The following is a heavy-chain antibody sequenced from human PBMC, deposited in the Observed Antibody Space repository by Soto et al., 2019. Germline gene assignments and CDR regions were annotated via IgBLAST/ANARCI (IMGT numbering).Heavy chain of an antibody. CDR2: IWYDGSNK. D-gene: IGHD2-8*02. V-gene: IGHV3-33*01. Sequence: GGSLRLSCAASGFTFSSYGMHWVRQAPGKGLEWVAVIWYDGSNKYYADSVKGRFTISRDNSKNTLYLQMNSLRAEDTAVYYCARALVVYAIRPFDYWGQGTLVTVSS. CDR1: GFTFSSYG. J-gene: IGHJ4*02. CDR3: ARALVVYAIRPFDY.